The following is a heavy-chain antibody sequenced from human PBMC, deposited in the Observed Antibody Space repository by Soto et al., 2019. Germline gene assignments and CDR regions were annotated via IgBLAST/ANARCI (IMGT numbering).Heavy chain of an antibody. V-gene: IGHV1-18*01. CDR3: ARDSVVVAATYLNYYYGMDV. D-gene: IGHD2-15*01. CDR2: ISAYNGNT. CDR1: GYTFASYG. J-gene: IGHJ6*02. Sequence: GASVKVSCKASGYTFASYGSRWVRQAPGQGLEWMGWISAYNGNTNYAQKLQGRVTMTTDTSTSTAYMELRNLRSDDTAVYYCARDSVVVAATYLNYYYGMDVWGQGTTVTVSS.